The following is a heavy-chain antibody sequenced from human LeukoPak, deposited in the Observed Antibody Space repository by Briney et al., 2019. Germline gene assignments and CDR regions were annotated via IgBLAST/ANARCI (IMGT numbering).Heavy chain of an antibody. V-gene: IGHV3-74*01. Sequence: GGSLRLSCAASGFTFSSYWMHWVRQAPGEGLVWVSRTNPDGSATAYADSVKGRFTISRDNAKNTLYLQMNSLRTEDTAVYYCARPPGTSPCFDYWGQGILVTVSS. D-gene: IGHD1-1*01. J-gene: IGHJ4*02. CDR1: GFTFSSYW. CDR2: TNPDGSAT. CDR3: ARPPGTSPCFDY.